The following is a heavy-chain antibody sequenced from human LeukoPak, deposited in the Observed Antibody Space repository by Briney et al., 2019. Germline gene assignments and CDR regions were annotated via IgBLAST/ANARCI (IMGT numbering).Heavy chain of an antibody. CDR3: TTETYDFWSGYQATIDY. CDR1: GFTASRFTFSEAW. V-gene: IGHV3-15*01. D-gene: IGHD3-3*01. Sequence: PGGSLRLSCTASGFTASRFTFSEAWMSWVRQAPGKGLEWVGRIKNKRDGETTDYAEPVKGRFTISRDDSKATVYLQMISLKSEDTAAYYCTTETYDFWSGYQATIDYWGQGTLVTVSS. CDR2: IKNKRDGETT. J-gene: IGHJ4*02.